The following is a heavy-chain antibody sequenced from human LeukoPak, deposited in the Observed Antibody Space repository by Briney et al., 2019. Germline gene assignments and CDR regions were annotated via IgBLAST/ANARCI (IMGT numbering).Heavy chain of an antibody. Sequence: GGSLRLSCAAPGFTLSSNDMSWVRQAPGKGLEWGSVIYSGGRTFYSDSVKGRFTISRDNSKNTLYLQMNSLRAEDTAVYYCASAGMIRIVGATSPTAIYYYYYGMDVWGQGTTVTVSS. CDR2: IYSGGRT. CDR1: GFTLSSND. J-gene: IGHJ6*02. V-gene: IGHV3-53*01. CDR3: ASAGMIRIVGATSPTAIYYYYYGMDV. D-gene: IGHD1-26*01.